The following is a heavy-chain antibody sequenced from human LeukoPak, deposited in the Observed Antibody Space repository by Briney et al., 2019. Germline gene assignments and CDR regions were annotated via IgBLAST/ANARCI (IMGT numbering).Heavy chain of an antibody. CDR3: ARRRGLSRYMDV. CDR2: INHSGST. V-gene: IGHV4-34*01. J-gene: IGHJ6*03. D-gene: IGHD3-16*02. CDR1: GGSFSGYY. Sequence: SETLSLTCAVYGGSFSGYYWSWIRQPPGEGLEWIGEINHSGSTNYNPSLKSRVTISVDTSKNQFSLKLSSVTAADTAVYYCARRRGLSRYMDVWGKGTTVTVSS.